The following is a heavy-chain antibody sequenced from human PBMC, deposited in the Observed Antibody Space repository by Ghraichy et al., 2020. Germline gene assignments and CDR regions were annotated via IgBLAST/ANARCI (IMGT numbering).Heavy chain of an antibody. CDR1: GFTFSSYA. CDR3: AKEGGVTIFGVVIMNYYYYGMDV. Sequence: GGSLRLSCAASGFTFSSYAMSWVRQAPGKGLEWVSAISGSGGSTYYADSVKGRFTISRDNSKNTLYLQMNSLRAEDTAVYYCAKEGGVTIFGVVIMNYYYYGMDVWGQGTTVTVSS. V-gene: IGHV3-23*01. J-gene: IGHJ6*02. CDR2: ISGSGGST. D-gene: IGHD3-3*01.